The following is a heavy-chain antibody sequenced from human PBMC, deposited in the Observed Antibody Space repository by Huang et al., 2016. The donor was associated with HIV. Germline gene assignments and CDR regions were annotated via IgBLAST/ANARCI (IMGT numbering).Heavy chain of an antibody. V-gene: IGHV3-30*18. D-gene: IGHD1-1*01. CDR3: AKDNDLYYFDY. J-gene: IGHJ4*02. CDR2: ITFDGKKK. CDR1: GFTFSGYG. Sequence: QVHLVESGGGVVQPGRSLRLSCAASGFTFSGYGMHWVRQAPGKGLGWVAGITFDGKKKYYADAVRGRFTVSRDNSQNTVSLQMNTLRAEDTAVYYCAKDNDLYYFDYWGQGTLVTVSS.